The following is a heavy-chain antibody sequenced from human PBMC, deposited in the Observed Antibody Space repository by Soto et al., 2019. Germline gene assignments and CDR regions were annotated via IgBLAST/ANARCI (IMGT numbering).Heavy chain of an antibody. CDR3: ARDFSGSDNWFDP. Sequence: SETLSLTCTVSGGSISSYYWSWIRQPPGKGLEWIGYIYYSGSTNYNPSLKSRVTISVDTSKNQFSLKLSSVTAADTAVYYCARDFSGSDNWFDPWGQGTLVTAPQ. CDR1: GGSISSYY. CDR2: IYYSGST. J-gene: IGHJ5*02. V-gene: IGHV4-59*01. D-gene: IGHD3-10*01.